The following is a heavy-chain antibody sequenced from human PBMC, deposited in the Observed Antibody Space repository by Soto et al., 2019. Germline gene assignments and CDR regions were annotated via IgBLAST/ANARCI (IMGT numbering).Heavy chain of an antibody. CDR1: GFPLRTYG. CDR3: ARIRGYWYGLDV. V-gene: IGHV3-23*01. J-gene: IGHJ6*02. Sequence: EVQLLESGGGLVQPGGSLRLSCAAYGFPLRTYGMTWVRQAPGKGLEWVSAITGTGGNTYYVDSVKGRFTSSRDNSKNMLYLKVNSLRVEDTAVYYCARIRGYWYGLDVWGQGTTVTVSS. CDR2: ITGTGGNT.